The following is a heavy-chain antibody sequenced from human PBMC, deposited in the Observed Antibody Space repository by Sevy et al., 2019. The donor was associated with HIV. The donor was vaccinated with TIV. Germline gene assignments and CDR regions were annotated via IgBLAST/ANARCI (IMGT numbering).Heavy chain of an antibody. CDR3: ARARIAASAPYYFDY. CDR2: ISSRNTYT. CDR1: GFTFSDYY. V-gene: IGHV3-11*06. J-gene: IGHJ4*02. D-gene: IGHD6-13*01. Sequence: GGSLRLSCAASGFTFSDYYMSWIRQAPGKGLEWISYISSRNTYTNYAVSVKGRFTISRDNAKNSLYLHMDSLRAEDTAVYYCARARIAASAPYYFDYWGQGTLVTVSS.